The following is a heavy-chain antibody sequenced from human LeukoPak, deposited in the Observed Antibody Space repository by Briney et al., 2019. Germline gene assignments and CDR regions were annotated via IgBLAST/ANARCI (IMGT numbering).Heavy chain of an antibody. D-gene: IGHD3-22*01. J-gene: IGHJ6*03. CDR3: ARQLMIDYYYYYYYMDV. CDR1: GGSISSSNW. Sequence: SETLSLTCAVSGGSISSSNWWSWVRQPPGKGLEWIGEINHSGSTNYNPSLKSRVTISIDTSKNQFSLKLSSVTAADTAVYYCARQLMIDYYYYYYYMDVWGRGTTVTISS. V-gene: IGHV4-4*02. CDR2: INHSGST.